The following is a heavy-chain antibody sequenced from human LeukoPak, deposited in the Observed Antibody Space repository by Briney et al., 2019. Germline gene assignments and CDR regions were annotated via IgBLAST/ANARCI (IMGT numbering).Heavy chain of an antibody. J-gene: IGHJ5*02. CDR1: GGSISSSSYY. D-gene: IGHD3-10*01. CDR3: ASPYYGSGSYIVDP. V-gene: IGHV4-39*01. Sequence: PSETLSLTCTVSGGSISSSSYYWGWIRQPPGKGLEWIGSICYSGSTYYNPSLKSRVTISVDTSKNQFSLKLNSVTAADTAVYYCASPYYGSGSYIVDPWGQGTLVTVSS. CDR2: ICYSGST.